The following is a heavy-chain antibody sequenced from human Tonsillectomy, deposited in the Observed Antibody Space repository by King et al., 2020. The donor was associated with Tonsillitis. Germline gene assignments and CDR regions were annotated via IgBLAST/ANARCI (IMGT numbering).Heavy chain of an antibody. V-gene: IGHV3-23*04. Sequence: VQLVESGGGLVQPGGSLRLSCAASGFTFSNYAMSWVRQAPGKGLVWFSTMIGSGVGTFYADSVKGRFTISRANSKTTLFLQMNSLRAEDTAVYYCANLYRGRGSFDYWGQGTLVTVSS. CDR2: MIGSGVGT. D-gene: IGHD3-10*01. J-gene: IGHJ4*02. CDR3: ANLYRGRGSFDY. CDR1: GFTFSNYA.